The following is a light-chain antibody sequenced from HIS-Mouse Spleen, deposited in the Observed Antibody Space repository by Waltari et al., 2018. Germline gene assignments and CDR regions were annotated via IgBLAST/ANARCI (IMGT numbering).Light chain of an antibody. V-gene: IGKV4-1*01. CDR3: QQLNSYPWT. CDR1: QSVLYSSNNKNY. Sequence: DIVMTQSPDSLAVSLGERATINCKSSQSVLYSSNNKNYLAWYQQKPGQPPKLLIYWASTRESGVPSRFSGSGSGTEFTLTISSLQPEDFATYYCQQLNSYPWTFGQGTKVEIK. J-gene: IGKJ1*01. CDR2: WAS.